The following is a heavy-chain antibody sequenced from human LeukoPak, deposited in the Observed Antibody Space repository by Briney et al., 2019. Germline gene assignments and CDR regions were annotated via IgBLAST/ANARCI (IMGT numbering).Heavy chain of an antibody. J-gene: IGHJ6*02. D-gene: IGHD1-14*01. Sequence: SETLSLTCTVSGGSISNYYWSWIRQSPEKGLEWIGHIYYSGSTKYNPSLKSRVTMSVDTSKNQFSLKLSSVTAADTAVYYCARDRVLLSNGIYYYGMDVWGQGTKVTVSS. CDR3: ARDRVLLSNGIYYYGMDV. CDR2: IYYSGST. CDR1: GGSISNYY. V-gene: IGHV4-59*01.